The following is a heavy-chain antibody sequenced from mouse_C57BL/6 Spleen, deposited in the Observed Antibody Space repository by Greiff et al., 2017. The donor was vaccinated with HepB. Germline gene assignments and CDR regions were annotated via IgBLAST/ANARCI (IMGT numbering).Heavy chain of an antibody. CDR1: GYTFTSYW. CDR2: INPSSGYT. Sequence: QVQLQQSGAELAKPGASVKLSCKASGYTFTSYWMHWVKQRPGQGLEWIGYINPSSGYTKYNQKFKDKATLTADKSSSTAYMQLSSLTYEDSAVYSCARLPYGSSFYFDYWGQGTTLTVSS. D-gene: IGHD1-1*01. V-gene: IGHV1-7*01. J-gene: IGHJ2*01. CDR3: ARLPYGSSFYFDY.